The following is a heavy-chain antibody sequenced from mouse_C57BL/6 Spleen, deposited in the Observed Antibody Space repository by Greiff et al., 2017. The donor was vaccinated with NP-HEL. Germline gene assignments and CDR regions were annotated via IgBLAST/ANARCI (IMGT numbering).Heavy chain of an antibody. J-gene: IGHJ3*01. CDR3: ARNDFSTSRFAY. D-gene: IGHD2-4*01. CDR2: ISSGGSYT. CDR1: GFTFSSYG. Sequence: EVQLVESGGDLVKPGGSLKLSCAASGFTFSSYGMSWVRQTPDKRLEWVATISSGGSYTYYPDSVKGRFTISRDNAKNTLYLQMSSLKSEDTAMYYCARNDFSTSRFAYWGQGTLVTVSA. V-gene: IGHV5-6*01.